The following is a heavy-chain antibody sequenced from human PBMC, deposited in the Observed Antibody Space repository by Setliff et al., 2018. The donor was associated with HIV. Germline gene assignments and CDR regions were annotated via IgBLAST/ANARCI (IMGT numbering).Heavy chain of an antibody. CDR3: VRDPIEGYPDYFDY. V-gene: IGHV3-30*03. J-gene: IGHJ4*02. CDR1: GFTFSSYG. D-gene: IGHD1-26*01. CDR2: MSTGGDIK. Sequence: GGSLRLSCAASGFTFSSYGMHWVRQAPGKGLEWVAVMSTGGDIKIYAGSVKGRFTISRDNSKNTLFLQMNSLRPEDTATYYCVRDPIEGYPDYFDYWGQGTLVTVSS.